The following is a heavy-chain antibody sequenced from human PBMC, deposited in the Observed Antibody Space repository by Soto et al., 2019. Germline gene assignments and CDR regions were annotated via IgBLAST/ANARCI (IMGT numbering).Heavy chain of an antibody. V-gene: IGHV3-7*01. CDR1: GFTSNTGW. CDR3: ARGGYSSSNYWLF. CDR2: INRDGSEK. Sequence: PGGSLRLSCAASGFTSNTGWMTWVRQAPGMGLEWVANINRDGSEKYYVDSVKGRFTISRDNAKSSLFLLMDSLRDEDTAVYYCARGGYSSSNYWLFWGQGTLVTVSS. J-gene: IGHJ4*02. D-gene: IGHD6-13*01.